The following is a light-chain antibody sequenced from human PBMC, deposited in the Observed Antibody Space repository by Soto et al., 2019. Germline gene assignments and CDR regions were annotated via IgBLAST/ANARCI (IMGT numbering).Light chain of an antibody. CDR1: SVDINY. Sequence: ALTQPPSASGSRGQSVTISCTGTSVDINYVSWFQQHPGKAPKLIICEVTKRPSGVPDRFSGSKSGNTASLTVSGLQDDDEADYYCSSYAGRDMWVFGGGTKLTVL. CDR2: EVT. J-gene: IGLJ3*02. V-gene: IGLV2-8*01. CDR3: SSYAGRDMWV.